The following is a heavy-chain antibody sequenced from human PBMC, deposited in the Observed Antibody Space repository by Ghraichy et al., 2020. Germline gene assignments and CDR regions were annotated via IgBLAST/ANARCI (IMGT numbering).Heavy chain of an antibody. CDR2: IYYSGST. V-gene: IGHV4-59*01. CDR1: GGSISIYY. CDR3: ATYDYGGLSVHY. Sequence: LSCTVSGGSISIYYWSWIRQPPGKGLEWIGYIYYSGSTNYNPSLKSRVTISVDTSKNQFSLKLTSVTAADTAVYYCATYDYGGLSVHYWGQGTLVTVSS. J-gene: IGHJ4*02. D-gene: IGHD4-23*01.